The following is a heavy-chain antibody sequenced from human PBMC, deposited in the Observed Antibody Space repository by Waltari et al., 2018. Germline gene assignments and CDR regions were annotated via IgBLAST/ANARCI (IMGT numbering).Heavy chain of an antibody. Sequence: EVQLVESGGGLVQPGGSLRLSCAVSGFTFSSYEMNWVRQAPGKGREWVSYISNSGRTTYYADSVKGRFSISRDNAKNSLFLQMNSLRAEDTAVYYCARGRGYSFFDFWGQGSLVTVSS. CDR3: ARGRGYSFFDF. D-gene: IGHD5-18*01. CDR1: GFTFSSYE. J-gene: IGHJ4*02. CDR2: ISNSGRTT. V-gene: IGHV3-48*03.